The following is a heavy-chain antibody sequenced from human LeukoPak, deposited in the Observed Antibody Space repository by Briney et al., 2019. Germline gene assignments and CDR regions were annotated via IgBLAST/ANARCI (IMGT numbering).Heavy chain of an antibody. J-gene: IGHJ4*02. CDR3: ARARSALFDS. D-gene: IGHD6-19*01. CDR1: GDSVYSNLAT. CDR2: TYYRSKWSY. Sequence: SQTLSLTCAISGDSVYSNLATWNWVRQSPSRGLEWLGRTYYRSKWSYDYSLSLKSQITITPDTSKNQFSLHLNSVTPEDTAVYYCARARSALFDSWGQGTLVTVSS. V-gene: IGHV6-1*01.